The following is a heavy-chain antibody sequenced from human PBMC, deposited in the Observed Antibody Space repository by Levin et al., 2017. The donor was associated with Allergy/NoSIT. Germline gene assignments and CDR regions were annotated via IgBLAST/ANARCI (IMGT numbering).Heavy chain of an antibody. J-gene: IGHJ4*02. CDR1: GFTFSSYA. Sequence: PGGSLRLSCAASGFTFSSYAMHWVRQAPGKGLEWVAVISYDGSNKYYADSVKGRFTISRDNSKNTLYLQMNSLRAEDTAVYYCARVIAARQSFYFDYWGQGTLVTVSS. D-gene: IGHD6-6*01. CDR3: ARVIAARQSFYFDY. CDR2: ISYDGSNK. V-gene: IGHV3-30-3*01.